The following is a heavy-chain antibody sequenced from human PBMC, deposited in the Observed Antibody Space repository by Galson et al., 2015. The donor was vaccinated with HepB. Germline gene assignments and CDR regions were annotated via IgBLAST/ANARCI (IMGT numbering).Heavy chain of an antibody. Sequence: SLRLSCAASGFTFSSYAMSWVRQAPGKGLEWVSAISGSGGSTYYADSVKGRFTISRDNPKNTLYLQMNSLRAEDTAVYYCAKDHLGRPTKNWGQGTLVTVSS. CDR2: ISGSGGST. CDR1: GFTFSSYA. CDR3: AKDHLGRPTKN. V-gene: IGHV3-23*01. J-gene: IGHJ4*02.